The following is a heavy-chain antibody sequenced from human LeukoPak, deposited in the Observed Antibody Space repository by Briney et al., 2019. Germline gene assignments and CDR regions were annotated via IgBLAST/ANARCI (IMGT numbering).Heavy chain of an antibody. V-gene: IGHV1-2*06. D-gene: IGHD6-6*01. CDR3: ATIAARLGYFDY. CDR2: INPNSGGT. Sequence: ASVKVSCTASGYTFTNFGISWVRQAPGQGLEWMGRINPNSGGTNYAQKFQGRVTMTRDTSISTAYMELSRLRSDDTAVYYCATIAARLGYFDYWGQGTLVTVSS. CDR1: GYTFTNFG. J-gene: IGHJ4*02.